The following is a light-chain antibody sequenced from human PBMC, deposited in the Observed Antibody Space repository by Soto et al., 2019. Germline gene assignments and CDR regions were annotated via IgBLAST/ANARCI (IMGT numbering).Light chain of an antibody. CDR1: QTISSW. J-gene: IGKJ1*01. V-gene: IGKV1-5*03. CDR3: LQHYSYSWT. CDR2: KAS. Sequence: DIQMTQSPSTLSGSVGDRVTITCRASQTISSWLAWYQQKPGKAPKLLIYKASTLKSGVPSRFSGSGSGTEFTLTISSLQPEDFATYYCLQHYSYSWTFGQGTKVDI.